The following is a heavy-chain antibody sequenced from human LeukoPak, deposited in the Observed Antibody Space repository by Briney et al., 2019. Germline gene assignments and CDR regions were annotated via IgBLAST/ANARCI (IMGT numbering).Heavy chain of an antibody. V-gene: IGHV3-30*02. J-gene: IGHJ4*02. CDR2: IEDIGKNK. CDR1: GLTFNQYG. Sequence: LAGGSLRLSCAPSGLTFNQYGIHWVRQAPGKGLGWVAHIEDIGKNKYYSDSVKGRFTISRDSSKNTVYVQVNSLRSEDTAVYYCARDNRDSALDDWGEPGPVTAYS. D-gene: IGHD3/OR15-3a*01. CDR3: ARDNRDSALDD.